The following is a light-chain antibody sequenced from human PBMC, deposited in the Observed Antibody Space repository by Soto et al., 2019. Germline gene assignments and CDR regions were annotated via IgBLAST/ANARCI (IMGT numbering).Light chain of an antibody. V-gene: IGLV2-14*01. CDR1: SSDVGYYNY. CDR3: SSYTGSSTLYV. J-gene: IGLJ1*01. CDR2: EVS. Sequence: QSVLTQPASVSGSPGQSITSSCTGTSSDVGYYNYVSWYQQHPGKAPKLMIYEVSKRPSGVSNRFSGSKSGNTASLTISGLQAEDEADYYCSSYTGSSTLYVFGTGTKVTVL.